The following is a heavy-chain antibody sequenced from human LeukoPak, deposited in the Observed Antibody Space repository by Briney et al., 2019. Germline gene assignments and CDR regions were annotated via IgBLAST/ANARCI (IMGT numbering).Heavy chain of an antibody. D-gene: IGHD4-17*01. V-gene: IGHV3-48*04. J-gene: IGHJ3*02. CDR1: GFTFSSYS. CDR3: ARPLRDYGDYKWDGDAFDI. Sequence: PGGSLRLSCAASGFTFSSYSMNWVRQAPGKGLEWVSYISSSSSTIYYADSVKGRFTISRDNAKNSLYLQMNSLRAEDTAVYYCARPLRDYGDYKWDGDAFDIWGQGTMVTVSS. CDR2: ISSSSSTI.